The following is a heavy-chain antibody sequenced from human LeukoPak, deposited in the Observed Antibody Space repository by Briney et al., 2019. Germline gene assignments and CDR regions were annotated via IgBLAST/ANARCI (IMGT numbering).Heavy chain of an antibody. Sequence: PGGSLRLSCEASGFTVSSNYMSWVRPAPGKGLEWVSGIYGGGSTYYADSVTGRVTISRDTSKNTLYLQMNSLRAEDTAVYYGASGPGGWYGEDSWGQGTLVTVSS. V-gene: IGHV3-53*01. CDR2: IYGGGST. CDR1: GFTVSSNY. J-gene: IGHJ4*02. D-gene: IGHD6-19*01. CDR3: ASGPGGWYGEDS.